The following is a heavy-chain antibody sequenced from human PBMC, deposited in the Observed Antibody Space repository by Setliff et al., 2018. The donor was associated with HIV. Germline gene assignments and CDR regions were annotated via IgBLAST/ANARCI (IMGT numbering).Heavy chain of an antibody. CDR2: MYTSGST. CDR1: GGSISSGSYY. J-gene: IGHJ2*01. V-gene: IGHV4-61*02. D-gene: IGHD3-22*01. Sequence: SETLSLTCTVSGGSISSGSYYWSWIRQPAGKGLEWIGRMYTSGSTFYNPSLKSRVTISVDTSKNQFSLKLSSVTAADTAVYYCARERKPWYYYDSSGYYFYWYFDLWGRGTLVTSPQ. CDR3: ARERKPWYYYDSSGYYFYWYFDL.